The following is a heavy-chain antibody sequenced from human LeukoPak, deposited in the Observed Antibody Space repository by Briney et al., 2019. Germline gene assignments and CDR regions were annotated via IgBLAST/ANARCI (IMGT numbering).Heavy chain of an antibody. D-gene: IGHD2-15*01. V-gene: IGHV4-59*02. Sequence: SETLSLTCVVSGGSVSGYYWGWIRQPPGRGLEWIGYVYYSGSTNYNPSFMSRITISVDTSRNQFSLQLSSVTAADTAVYYCARTHRYCSGGACYVLDNWGQGTLVAVSS. CDR2: VYYSGST. CDR1: GGSVSGYY. CDR3: ARTHRYCSGGACYVLDN. J-gene: IGHJ4*02.